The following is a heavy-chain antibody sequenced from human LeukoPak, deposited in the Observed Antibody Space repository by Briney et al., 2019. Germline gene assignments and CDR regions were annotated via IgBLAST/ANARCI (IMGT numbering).Heavy chain of an antibody. J-gene: IGHJ4*02. Sequence: QPGGSLRLSCAASGFTFSSYGMHWVRQAPGKGPEWVAVISYDGSNKYYADSVKGRFTISRDNSKNTLHLQMNSLRAEDTAVYYCVRIIYFDYWGQGTLVTVSS. D-gene: IGHD1-14*01. CDR1: GFTFSSYG. CDR2: ISYDGSNK. CDR3: VRIIYFDY. V-gene: IGHV3-30*03.